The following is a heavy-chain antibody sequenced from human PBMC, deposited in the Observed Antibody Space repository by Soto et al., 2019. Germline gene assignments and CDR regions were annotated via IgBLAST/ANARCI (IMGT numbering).Heavy chain of an antibody. D-gene: IGHD5-18*01. CDR3: ARGHPWIQLWVYFDY. CDR2: ISYDGSNK. J-gene: IGHJ4*02. CDR1: GFTFSSYA. V-gene: IGHV3-30-3*01. Sequence: QVQLVESGGGVVQPGRSLRLSCAASGFTFSSYAMHWVRQAPGKGLEWVAVISYDGSNKYYADSVKGRFTISRDNSKNTLYLQMNRLRAEDTAVYYCARGHPWIQLWVYFDYWGQGTLVTVSS.